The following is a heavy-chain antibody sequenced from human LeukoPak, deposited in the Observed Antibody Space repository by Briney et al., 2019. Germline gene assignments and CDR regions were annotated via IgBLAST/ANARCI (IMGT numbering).Heavy chain of an antibody. CDR1: GFTFSSYD. Sequence: GGSLRLSCAASGFTFSSYDMTWVRQAPGKGLEWVSTISGSGGSTYYADSVKGRFTISRDNSKNTLYLQMNSLRAEDTAVYYCAELGITMIGGVWGKGTTVTISS. D-gene: IGHD3-10*02. V-gene: IGHV3-23*01. J-gene: IGHJ6*04. CDR3: AELGITMIGGV. CDR2: ISGSGGST.